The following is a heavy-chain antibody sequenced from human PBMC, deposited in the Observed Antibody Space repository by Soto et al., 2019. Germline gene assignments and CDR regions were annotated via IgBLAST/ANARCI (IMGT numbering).Heavy chain of an antibody. J-gene: IGHJ4*02. CDR3: ARDPLPSGSYFD. Sequence: QVQLVQSGAEVKKPGSSVKVSCKASGGTFSSYTISWVRQAPGQGLEWMGRIIPILGIANYAQKFQGRVTITADKSTSTAYMELSSLRSEDTAVYYCARDPLPSGSYFDRGQGTLVTVSS. CDR1: GGTFSSYT. D-gene: IGHD1-26*01. V-gene: IGHV1-69*08. CDR2: IIPILGIA.